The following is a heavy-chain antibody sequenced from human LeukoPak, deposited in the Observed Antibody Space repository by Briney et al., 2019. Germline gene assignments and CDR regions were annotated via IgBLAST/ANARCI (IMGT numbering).Heavy chain of an antibody. J-gene: IGHJ4*02. D-gene: IGHD2-15*01. V-gene: IGHV1-18*01. Sequence: GASVKVSCKASGYTFTSYGISWVRQAPGQGLEWMGWISTYNGNTNYAPKLQGRVTMTTDTSTSTAYMELRSLRSDDTAVYYCAREYCSGGSCYLFDYWGQGTLVTVSS. CDR1: GYTFTSYG. CDR3: AREYCSGGSCYLFDY. CDR2: ISTYNGNT.